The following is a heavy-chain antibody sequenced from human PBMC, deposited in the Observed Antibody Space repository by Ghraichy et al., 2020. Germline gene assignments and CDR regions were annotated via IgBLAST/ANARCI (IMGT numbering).Heavy chain of an antibody. J-gene: IGHJ2*01. Sequence: ETLSLTCTVSGGSISSYYWSWIRQPPGKGLEWIGYIYYSGSTNYNPSLKSRVTISVDTSKNQFSLKLSSVTAADTAVYYCARVPPDTAMVHRWYFDLWGRGTLVTVSS. D-gene: IGHD5-18*01. CDR1: GGSISSYY. CDR3: ARVPPDTAMVHRWYFDL. V-gene: IGHV4-59*01. CDR2: IYYSGST.